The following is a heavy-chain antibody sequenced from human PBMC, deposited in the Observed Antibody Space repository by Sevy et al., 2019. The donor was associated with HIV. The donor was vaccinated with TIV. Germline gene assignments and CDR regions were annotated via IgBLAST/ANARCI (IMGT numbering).Heavy chain of an antibody. J-gene: IGHJ4*02. V-gene: IGHV5-51*01. CDR3: ARQWSSSADY. CDR1: GYNITSYW. D-gene: IGHD6-6*01. Sequence: GGSLRLSCKGSGYNITSYWIGWVRQMPGKGLEWMGIINTRDSDTRYIPSVQGQVTISVDKSINTAYLQWSSLKASDTAMYYCARQWSSSADYWGQGALVTVSS. CDR2: INTRDSDT.